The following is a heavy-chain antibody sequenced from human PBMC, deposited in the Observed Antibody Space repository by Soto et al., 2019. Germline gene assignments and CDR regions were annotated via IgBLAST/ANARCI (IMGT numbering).Heavy chain of an antibody. CDR1: GYTFTSFD. D-gene: IGHD6-13*01. Sequence: QVQLVQSGAEVKKPGASVKVSCKASGYTFTSFDINWVRQATGQGPEWMGWMNPNSGNTGYAQKFQGRVTMSRNTSINTAYMELSSLRSEDTAVYYCARVGYSSSWYDYWGQGTLVTVSS. V-gene: IGHV1-8*01. CDR2: MNPNSGNT. CDR3: ARVGYSSSWYDY. J-gene: IGHJ4*02.